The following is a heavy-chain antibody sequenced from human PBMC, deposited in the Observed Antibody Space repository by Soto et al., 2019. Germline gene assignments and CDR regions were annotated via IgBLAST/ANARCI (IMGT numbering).Heavy chain of an antibody. V-gene: IGHV3-30*18. CDR3: AKDRTNIAVAGNYYYYGMDV. CDR1: GFTFSSYG. J-gene: IGHJ6*02. D-gene: IGHD6-19*01. Sequence: QVQLVESGGGVVQHGRSLRLSCAASGFTFSSYGMHWVRQAPGKGLEWVAVISYDGSNKYYADSVKGRFTISRDNSKNTLYLQMNSLRAEDTAVYYCAKDRTNIAVAGNYYYYGMDVWGQGTTVTVSS. CDR2: ISYDGSNK.